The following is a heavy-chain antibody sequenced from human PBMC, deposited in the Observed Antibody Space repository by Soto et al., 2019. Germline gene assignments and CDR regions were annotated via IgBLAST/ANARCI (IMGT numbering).Heavy chain of an antibody. Sequence: AVKVSCKASGYTFTSYCLSWVRQAAGPGLGCRGGISAYNGNTNYAQKLQGRVTMTTSTNTSTAYMELRSLRADDAAVYYWARDRRVAILWFRESPYYYNGIDVWGQGTTVTVSS. J-gene: IGHJ6*02. D-gene: IGHD3-10*01. CDR1: GYTFTSYC. CDR2: ISAYNGNT. CDR3: ARDRRVAILWFRESPYYYNGIDV. V-gene: IGHV1-18*04.